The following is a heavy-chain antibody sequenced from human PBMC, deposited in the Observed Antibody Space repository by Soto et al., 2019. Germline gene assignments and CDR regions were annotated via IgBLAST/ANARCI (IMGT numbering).Heavy chain of an antibody. CDR1: GFTFSSYA. CDR3: ARDLVMGSSSWLYYYYYGMDV. CDR2: ISYDGSNK. Sequence: QVQLVESGGGVVQPGRSLRLSCAASGFTFSSYAMHWVRQAPGKGLEWVAVISYDGSNKYYADSVKGRFTISRDNSKNTLYLQMNSLRAEDTAAYYCARDLVMGSSSWLYYYYYGMDVWGQGTTVTVSS. J-gene: IGHJ6*02. V-gene: IGHV3-30-3*01. D-gene: IGHD6-13*01.